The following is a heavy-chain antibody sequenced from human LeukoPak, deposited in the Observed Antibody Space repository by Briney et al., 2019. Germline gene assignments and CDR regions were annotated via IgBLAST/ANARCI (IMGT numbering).Heavy chain of an antibody. D-gene: IGHD6-19*01. Sequence: GGSLRLSCAASGFTFSNYFMNWVRQAPGKGLEWVSSISAGSNYIYYADSVKGRFTISRDNAKNLLYLQMNSLRAEDTAVYYCARESIAVAGRDYFDYWGQGTLVTVSS. CDR1: GFTFSNYF. CDR2: ISAGSNYI. V-gene: IGHV3-21*01. J-gene: IGHJ4*02. CDR3: ARESIAVAGRDYFDY.